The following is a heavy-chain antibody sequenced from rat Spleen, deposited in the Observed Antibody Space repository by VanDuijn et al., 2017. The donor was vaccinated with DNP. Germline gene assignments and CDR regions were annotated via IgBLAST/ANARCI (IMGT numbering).Heavy chain of an antibody. J-gene: IGHJ2*01. Sequence: EVQLVESGGGLVQPGRSLKLSCAASGFTFSDYFMAWVRQAPKKGLEWVATITNTGTRTFYSDSVRGRFTVSRDNAKSRLYLQLNSLKSEDTATYYCERHNYNFDYWGQGVMVTFSS. CDR2: ITNTGTRT. CDR1: GFTFSDYF. D-gene: IGHD1-10*01. V-gene: IGHV5-7*01. CDR3: ERHNYNFDY.